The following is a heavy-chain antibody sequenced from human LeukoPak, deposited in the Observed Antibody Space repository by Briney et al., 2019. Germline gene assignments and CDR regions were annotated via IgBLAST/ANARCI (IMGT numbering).Heavy chain of an antibody. Sequence: QPGGSLRLSCAASGFTFSSYSMNWVRQAPGKGLEWVSYISSSSGTIYYADSVKGRFTISRDNAKKSLYLQMNSLRAEDTAVYYCARVSMEVPSYFDYWGQGTLVTVSS. CDR1: GFTFSSYS. CDR3: ARVSMEVPSYFDY. J-gene: IGHJ4*02. D-gene: IGHD1-7*01. CDR2: ISSSSGTI. V-gene: IGHV3-48*01.